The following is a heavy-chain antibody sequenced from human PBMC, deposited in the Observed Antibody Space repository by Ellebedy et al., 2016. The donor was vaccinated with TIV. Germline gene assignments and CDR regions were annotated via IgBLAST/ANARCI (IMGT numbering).Heavy chain of an antibody. Sequence: MPSETLSLTCAVYGGSFSSYYWSWIRQPPGKGLEWIGYIYYSGSTHYNPSLKSRVTISVDTSKNQFSLKLSSVTAADTAVYYCARHADGYCSGGSCLPDFDYWGQGTLVTVSS. CDR1: GGSFSSYY. CDR2: IYYSGST. CDR3: ARHADGYCSGGSCLPDFDY. J-gene: IGHJ4*02. V-gene: IGHV4-59*08. D-gene: IGHD2-15*01.